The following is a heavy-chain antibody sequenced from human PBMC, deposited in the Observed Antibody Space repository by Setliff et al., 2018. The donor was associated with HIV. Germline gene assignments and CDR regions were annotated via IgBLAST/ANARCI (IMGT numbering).Heavy chain of an antibody. V-gene: IGHV4-31*03. CDR2: VYYTGES. CDR3: ASATVGGASPFDS. CDR1: GGSISRGGRY. D-gene: IGHD4-4*01. J-gene: IGHJ4*02. Sequence: PSETLSLTCYRRVYGGSISRGGRYWGWIRQHPGRGLEWLGYVYYTGESFYKPSLGGRVTILQDKSKNQFSLELRSVTAADTAVYYCASATVGGASPFDSWGPGTLVTVSS.